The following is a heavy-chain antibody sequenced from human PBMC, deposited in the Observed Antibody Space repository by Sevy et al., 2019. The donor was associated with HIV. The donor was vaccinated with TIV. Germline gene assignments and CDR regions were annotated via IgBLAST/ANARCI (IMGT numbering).Heavy chain of an antibody. V-gene: IGHV3-30-3*01. J-gene: IGHJ4*02. CDR2: ISYDGSNK. Sequence: GGSLRLSCAVSGFTFSTYALHWVRQAPGKGLEWVALISYDGSNKFYSDSVKGRFTISRDNSKKTLFLQMDSLRVEDMGVYFCARVNTSGYQRIDYWGQGTLVTVSS. CDR1: GFTFSTYA. CDR3: ARVNTSGYQRIDY. D-gene: IGHD3-22*01.